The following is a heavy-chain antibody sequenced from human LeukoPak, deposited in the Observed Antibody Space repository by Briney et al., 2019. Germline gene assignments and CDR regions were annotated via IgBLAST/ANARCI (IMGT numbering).Heavy chain of an antibody. D-gene: IGHD3-22*01. CDR3: AKGMFGYLGGLYWNFDL. Sequence: GGSLRLSCAASGFTFSSYWMSWVRQAPGKGLEWVSGISGSGGSTYYADSVKGRFTISRDNSKNTLYLQMNSLRAEDTAVYYCAKGMFGYLGGLYWNFDLWGRGTLVTVSS. V-gene: IGHV3-23*01. J-gene: IGHJ2*01. CDR2: ISGSGGST. CDR1: GFTFSSYW.